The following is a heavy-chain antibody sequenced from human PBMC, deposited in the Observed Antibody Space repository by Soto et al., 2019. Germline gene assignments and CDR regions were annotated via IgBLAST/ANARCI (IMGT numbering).Heavy chain of an antibody. CDR2: ISAYNGNT. CDR1: GYTFTSYG. CDR3: ASVLIVATNTETYYYYYMDV. V-gene: IGHV1-18*01. J-gene: IGHJ6*03. D-gene: IGHD5-12*01. Sequence: QVQLVQSGAEVKKPGASVKVSCKASGYTFTSYGISWVRQAPGQGLEWMGWISAYNGNTNYAQKLQGRVTMTTDTSTSTAYMELRSLRSDDTAVYYCASVLIVATNTETYYYYYMDVWGKGTTVTVSS.